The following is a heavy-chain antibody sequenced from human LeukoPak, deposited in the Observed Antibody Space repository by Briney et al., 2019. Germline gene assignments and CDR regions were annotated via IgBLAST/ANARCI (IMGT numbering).Heavy chain of an antibody. V-gene: IGHV1-69*13. D-gene: IGHD5-12*01. CDR2: IIPIFGTA. CDR1: GGTFSSYA. J-gene: IGHJ6*02. CDR3: ASGGYDPHYYYYYGMDV. Sequence: GASVKVSCKASGGTFSSYAISWVRQAPGQGLEWMGGIIPIFGTANYAQKFQGRVTITADESTSTAYMELSSLRSEDTAVYYCASGGYDPHYYYYYGMDVWGQGTTVTVSS.